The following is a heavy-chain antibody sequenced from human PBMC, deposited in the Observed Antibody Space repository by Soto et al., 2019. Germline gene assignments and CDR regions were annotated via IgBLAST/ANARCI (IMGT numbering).Heavy chain of an antibody. V-gene: IGHV3-66*01. J-gene: IGHJ3*02. CDR1: GFTVSSNY. CDR3: AREGRITIFGVVRPNYGLDS. D-gene: IGHD3-3*01. Sequence: EVQLVESGGGLVQPGGSLRLSCAASGFTVSSNYMSWVRQAPGQGLEWVSVIYSGGSTYYADSVKGSFTISRDNSKNALYLQMNSLRAEDTAVYYGAREGRITIFGVVRPNYGLDSGGQGTRVTVAS. CDR2: IYSGGST.